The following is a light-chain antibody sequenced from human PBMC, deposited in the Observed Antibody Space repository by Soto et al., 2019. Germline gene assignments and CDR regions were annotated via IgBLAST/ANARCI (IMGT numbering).Light chain of an antibody. CDR2: EVS. CDR3: SSYTSSSTRV. Sequence: QSVLTQPASVSGSPGQSITISCTGTSSDVGAYDYVSWYQQHPDKAPKLMIYEVSNRPSGVSNRFSGSKPVNTATLTISGLQADDEADYYCSSYTSSSTRVFGTGTKVTVL. J-gene: IGLJ1*01. CDR1: SSDVGAYDY. V-gene: IGLV2-14*03.